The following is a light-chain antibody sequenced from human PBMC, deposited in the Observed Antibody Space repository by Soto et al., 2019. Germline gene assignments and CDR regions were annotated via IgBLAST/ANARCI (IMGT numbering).Light chain of an antibody. CDR1: QSVSSSY. J-gene: IGKJ5*01. V-gene: IGKV3D-20*02. Sequence: EIVLRQSPGTLSLSPGERARLSCRASQSVSSSYLAWYQQKPGQPPRLLIFDSSNRATGVPVRFSGSGSGTVFTLTIGSLEPEDSAVYYCQQRKNWPPITFGQGTRLGD. CDR2: DSS. CDR3: QQRKNWPPIT.